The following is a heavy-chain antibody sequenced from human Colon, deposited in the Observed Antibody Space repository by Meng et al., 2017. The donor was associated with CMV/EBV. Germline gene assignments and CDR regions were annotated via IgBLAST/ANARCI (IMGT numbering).Heavy chain of an antibody. CDR1: GDSIPGDYH. V-gene: IGHV4-30-4*08. Sequence: HLQAFGPALVHPCRTRSLTHTVFGDSIPGDYHWNCIRKSPEKGPEWIGYIFHTGTTTYHPSLESRVIISIDTCKTQFSLRLNSVNAADTAVYYCARGPSAPHLRYFDYWGRGTLVTVSS. D-gene: IGHD6-6*01. CDR3: ARGPSAPHLRYFDY. J-gene: IGHJ4*02. CDR2: IFHTGTT.